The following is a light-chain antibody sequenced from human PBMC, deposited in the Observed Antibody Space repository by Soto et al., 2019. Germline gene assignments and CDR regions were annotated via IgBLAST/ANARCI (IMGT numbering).Light chain of an antibody. Sequence: DIQMTQSPSSLSASVGDRVTIACRASQTIGTFLNWYQQEPGKAPKVLIYDTSSLQYGVPSRFSGSGSGTDITLTISSLQPEDFATYFCQQSHTTPYTFGQGTILEI. CDR2: DTS. CDR1: QTIGTF. CDR3: QQSHTTPYT. J-gene: IGKJ2*01. V-gene: IGKV1-39*01.